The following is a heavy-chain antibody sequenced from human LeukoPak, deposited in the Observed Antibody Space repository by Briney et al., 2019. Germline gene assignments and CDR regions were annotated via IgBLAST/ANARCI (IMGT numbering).Heavy chain of an antibody. CDR3: ARVAIAVGYNWFDP. CDR2: ISAYNGNT. V-gene: IGHV1-18*01. Sequence: ASVKVSCKASGYTFTSYGISWVRQAPGQGLEWMGWISAYNGNTNYAQKLQGRVTMTTDTSTSTAYMELRSLRSDDTAVYYCARVAIAVGYNWFDPWGQGTLVTVSS. D-gene: IGHD6-19*01. CDR1: GYTFTSYG. J-gene: IGHJ5*02.